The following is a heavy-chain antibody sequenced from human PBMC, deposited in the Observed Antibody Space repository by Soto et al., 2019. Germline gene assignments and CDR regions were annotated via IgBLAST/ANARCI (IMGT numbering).Heavy chain of an antibody. CDR1: GFTFSSYA. CDR3: AKGPRWNSPQAH. V-gene: IGHV3-23*01. Sequence: GGSLRLSCAASGFTFSSYAISWVRQAPGKGLEWVSAIGGSGGNTYYADSVKGRFTISRDNSKNTLYLQMNSLRAEDTAVYYCAKGPRWNSPQAHWGQGTLVTVSS. J-gene: IGHJ4*02. D-gene: IGHD1-1*01. CDR2: IGGSGGNT.